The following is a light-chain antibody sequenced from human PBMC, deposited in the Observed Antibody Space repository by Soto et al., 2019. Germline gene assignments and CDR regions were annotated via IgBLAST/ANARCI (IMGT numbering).Light chain of an antibody. CDR1: QSVSSY. J-gene: IGKJ5*01. V-gene: IGKV3-11*01. CDR2: DAS. Sequence: EIVLTQSPATLSLSPGERATLSRRASQSVSSYLAWYQQKPGQAPRLLIYDASNRATGIPARFSGSGSGTDFTLTIGSLEPEDFAVYYCQQRSNWPITFGQGTRLEIK. CDR3: QQRSNWPIT.